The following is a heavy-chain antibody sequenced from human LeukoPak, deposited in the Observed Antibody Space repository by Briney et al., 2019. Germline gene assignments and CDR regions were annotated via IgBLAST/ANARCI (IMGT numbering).Heavy chain of an antibody. Sequence: GASVTVSCTASGYTFTSYYMHWVRQAPGQGLEWMGIINPSGGSTSYAQKFEGRVTMTRDTPTSTVYMELSSLRSEDTAVYYCARDSLNFGVVTRRNWFDPWGQGTLVTVSS. CDR1: GYTFTSYY. V-gene: IGHV1-46*01. D-gene: IGHD3-3*01. CDR2: INPSGGST. CDR3: ARDSLNFGVVTRRNWFDP. J-gene: IGHJ5*02.